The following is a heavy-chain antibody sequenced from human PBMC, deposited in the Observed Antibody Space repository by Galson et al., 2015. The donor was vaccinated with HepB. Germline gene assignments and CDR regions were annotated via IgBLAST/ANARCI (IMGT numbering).Heavy chain of an antibody. CDR3: ARVRHSSSRSLYDFDY. D-gene: IGHD6-19*01. Sequence: SLRLSCAASGFTFSSYWMSWVRQAPGKGLEWVAKIKQDGNEKYYVDSVKGRFTISRDSAKNSLFLQMNSLRAEDTAVYYYARVRHSSSRSLYDFDYWGQGTLVTVSS. V-gene: IGHV3-7*01. J-gene: IGHJ4*02. CDR2: IKQDGNEK. CDR1: GFTFSSYW.